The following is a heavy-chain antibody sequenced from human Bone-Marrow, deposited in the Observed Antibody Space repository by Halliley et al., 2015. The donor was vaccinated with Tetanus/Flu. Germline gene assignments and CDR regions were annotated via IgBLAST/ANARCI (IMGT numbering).Heavy chain of an antibody. CDR1: GFTFRSYA. D-gene: IGHD3-3*01. V-gene: IGHV3-23*01. CDR2: MSGSGGPK. CDR3: AKERCITISSGGMCAFDI. Sequence: SLRLSCAASGFTFRSYAMTWVRQAPGKGLEWVSGMSGSGGPKNYADSVKGRFTISRDNSKNTLYLQMNSLRAEDTAIYYCAKERCITISSGGMCAFDIWGQGTMVTVSP. J-gene: IGHJ3*02.